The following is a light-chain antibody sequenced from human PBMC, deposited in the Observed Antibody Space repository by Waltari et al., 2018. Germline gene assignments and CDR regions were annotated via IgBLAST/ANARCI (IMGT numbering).Light chain of an antibody. CDR2: AAS. J-gene: IGKJ2*01. CDR1: QSIGTS. Sequence: DIQMTQSPSSLSAFVGDRVTITCRASQSIGTSLNWYQQKPGKAPKFLIYAASTLQSGVPSRFSGSGSGTDFTLTISSLQPEDFATYYCQQYSSYSTFGQGTKLEIK. CDR3: QQYSSYST. V-gene: IGKV1-39*01.